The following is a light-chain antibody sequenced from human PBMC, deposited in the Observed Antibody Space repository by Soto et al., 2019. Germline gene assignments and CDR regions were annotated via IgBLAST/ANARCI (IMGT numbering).Light chain of an antibody. CDR1: SSNIGAGYD. CDR3: ASWDVSLNAWV. V-gene: IGLV1-40*01. CDR2: TFA. J-gene: IGLJ3*02. Sequence: QPVLTQPPSVSGAPGQTITISCTGSSSNIGAGYDVHWYQQLPGRAPKLLIYTFAQRPSGVPDRFSGSKSGTSASLAISGLQSEDEADYYCASWDVSLNAWVFGGGTKLTVL.